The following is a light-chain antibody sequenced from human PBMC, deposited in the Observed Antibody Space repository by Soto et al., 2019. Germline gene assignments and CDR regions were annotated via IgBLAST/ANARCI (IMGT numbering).Light chain of an antibody. J-gene: IGLJ3*02. CDR3: AAWDDSSWV. Sequence: QSVLTQPPSASGTPGQSVTISCSGSSSNIGSNTVNWYQQLPGTAPKLLIYSNNQQPSGVPDRFSGSKSGTSASRAISGLQSEEHADYYCAAWDDSSWVFRGGTKQTVL. CDR2: SNN. CDR1: SSNIGSNT. V-gene: IGLV1-44*01.